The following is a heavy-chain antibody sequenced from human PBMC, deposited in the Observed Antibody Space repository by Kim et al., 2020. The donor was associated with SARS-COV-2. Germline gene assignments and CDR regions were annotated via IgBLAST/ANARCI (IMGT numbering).Heavy chain of an antibody. V-gene: IGHV1-2*02. CDR1: GYTFTDYY. D-gene: IGHD3-10*01. CDR3: AVLRGEADFDY. CDR2: LKSNSGGT. Sequence: ASVKVSCKASGYTFTDYYMHWVRQAPGQGLEWMGWLKSNSGGTNYAQKFQGRVTLTRDTSITTAYMELSGLTSDDTAVYYCAVLRGEADFDYWGQGTLVTVSS. J-gene: IGHJ4*02.